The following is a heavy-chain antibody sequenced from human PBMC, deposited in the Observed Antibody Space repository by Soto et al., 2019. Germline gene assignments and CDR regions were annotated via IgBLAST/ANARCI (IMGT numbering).Heavy chain of an antibody. CDR2: ISGSGGST. V-gene: IGHV3-23*01. J-gene: IGHJ4*02. D-gene: IGHD6-13*01. CDR3: AKDRTLPGIAAAGISYFDY. Sequence: SGGSLRLSCAASGFTFSSYAMSWVRQAPGKGLEWVSAISGSGGSTYYADSVKGRFTISRDNSKNTLYLQMNSLRAEDTAVYYCAKDRTLPGIAAAGISYFDYWGQGTLVTVSS. CDR1: GFTFSSYA.